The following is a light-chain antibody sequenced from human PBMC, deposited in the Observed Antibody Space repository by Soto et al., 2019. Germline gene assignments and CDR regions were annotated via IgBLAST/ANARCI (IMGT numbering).Light chain of an antibody. CDR1: QSVSIY. V-gene: IGKV3-11*01. J-gene: IGKJ4*01. Sequence: EIVLTQSPASLSLSPGERATLSYRASQSVSIYLAWYQQKPGQAPRLLIYDASNRATGIPARFSGSGSGTDFTLTISSLQPEDFAVYYCQQRSNWPLTFGGGTKVEI. CDR3: QQRSNWPLT. CDR2: DAS.